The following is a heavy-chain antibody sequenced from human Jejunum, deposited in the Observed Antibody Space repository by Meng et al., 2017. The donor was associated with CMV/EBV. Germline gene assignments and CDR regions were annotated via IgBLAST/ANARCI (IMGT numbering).Heavy chain of an antibody. D-gene: IGHD4-11*01. J-gene: IGHJ4*02. V-gene: IGHV4-59*01. CDR3: ARGGASSKYFDS. CDR2: AHNSGST. Sequence: CIVSGGSISSYYWSWIRQPPGKGLEWIGWAHNSGSTNYNPSLKSRVAVSVDTSKNHFSLTLASVTAADTGIYYCARGGASSKYFDSWGQGTLVTVSS. CDR1: GGSISSYY.